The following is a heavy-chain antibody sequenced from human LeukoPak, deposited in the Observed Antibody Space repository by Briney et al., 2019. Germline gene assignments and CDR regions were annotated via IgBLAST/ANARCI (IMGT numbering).Heavy chain of an antibody. CDR3: AKDGDIVLMVYAFDY. Sequence: HGGSLRLSCAASGFTFSSYAMSGVRQAPGKGLEWVSAISGSGGSTYYADSVKGRFTISRDNSKNTLYLQMNSLRAEDTAVYYCAKDGDIVLMVYAFDYRGQGTLSPSPQ. J-gene: IGHJ4*02. D-gene: IGHD2-8*01. V-gene: IGHV3-23*01. CDR2: ISGSGGST. CDR1: GFTFSSYA.